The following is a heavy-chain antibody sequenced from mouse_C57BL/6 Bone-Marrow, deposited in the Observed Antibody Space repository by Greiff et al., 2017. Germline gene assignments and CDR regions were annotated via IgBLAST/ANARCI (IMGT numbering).Heavy chain of an antibody. CDR1: GYAFTNYL. D-gene: IGHD1-1*01. V-gene: IGHV1-54*01. CDR3: ARPPYYGSIGGFAY. J-gene: IGHJ3*01. Sequence: QVQLQQSGAELVRPGTSVKVSCKASGYAFTNYLIEWVKQRPGQGLEWIGVINPGSGGTNYNEKFKGKATLTADKSSSTAYLQLSRLTSEDSAVYFCARPPYYGSIGGFAYWGQGTLVTVSA. CDR2: INPGSGGT.